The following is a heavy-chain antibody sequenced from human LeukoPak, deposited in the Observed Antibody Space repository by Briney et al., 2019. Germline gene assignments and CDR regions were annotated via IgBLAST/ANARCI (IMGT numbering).Heavy chain of an antibody. CDR3: AGGITGITIFGVATRD. J-gene: IGHJ4*02. CDR2: IIPIFGTA. CDR1: GGTFSSYA. V-gene: IGHV1-69*05. Sequence: ASVKVSCKASGGTFSSYAISWVRQAPGQGLEWMGGIIPIFGTANYAQKFQGRVTITTDESTSTAYMELSGLRSEDTAVYYCAGGITGITIFGVATRDWGQGTLVTVSS. D-gene: IGHD3-3*01.